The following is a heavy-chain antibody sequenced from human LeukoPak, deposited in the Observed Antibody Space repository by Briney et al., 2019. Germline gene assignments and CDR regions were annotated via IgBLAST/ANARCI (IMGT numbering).Heavy chain of an antibody. J-gene: IGHJ4*02. CDR3: AHRAAYGDYVALFDY. V-gene: IGHV2-5*02. D-gene: IGHD4-17*01. Sequence: SGPTLVKPTQTLTLTCTFSGFSLSTSGVGVGWIRQPPGKALEWLALIYCDDDKRYSPSLKSRLTITKDASKNQVVLTMTNMDPVDTATYYCAHRAAYGDYVALFDYWGQGTLVTVSS. CDR2: IYCDDDK. CDR1: GFSLSTSGVG.